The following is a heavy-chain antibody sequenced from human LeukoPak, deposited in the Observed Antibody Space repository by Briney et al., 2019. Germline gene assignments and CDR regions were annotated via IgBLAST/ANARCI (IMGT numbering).Heavy chain of an antibody. Sequence: ASVKVSCEASGYTFTSYDINWVRQATGQGLEWMGWMNPNSGNTGYAQKFQGRVTMTRNTSISTAYMELSSLRSEDTVVYYCARGLGRATMVRGVIIGYWGQGTLVTVSS. CDR1: GYTFTSYD. CDR2: MNPNSGNT. V-gene: IGHV1-8*01. J-gene: IGHJ4*02. CDR3: ARGLGRATMVRGVIIGY. D-gene: IGHD3-10*01.